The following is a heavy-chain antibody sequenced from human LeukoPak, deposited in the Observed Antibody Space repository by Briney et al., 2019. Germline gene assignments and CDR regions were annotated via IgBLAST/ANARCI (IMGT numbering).Heavy chain of an antibody. CDR2: IYYSGST. CDR3: ARDFGVIIGSAFDI. J-gene: IGHJ3*02. V-gene: IGHV4-30-4*08. Sequence: SQTPSLTCTVSGGSISSGDYYCNWIRQPPGKGLEWIGYIYYSGSTYYNPSLKSRVTISVDTSKNQFSLKLSSVTAADTAVYYCARDFGVIIGSAFDIWGQGTMVTVSS. CDR1: GGSISSGDYY. D-gene: IGHD3-3*01.